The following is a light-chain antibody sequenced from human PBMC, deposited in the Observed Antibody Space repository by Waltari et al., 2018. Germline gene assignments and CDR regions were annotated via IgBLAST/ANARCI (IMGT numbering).Light chain of an antibody. Sequence: EIVLTQSPGTLSLSPGERATLSCRVSHGVSRSLAWYQQKPGQAPRLLIYGASNRATGIPDRFSGSGSGTDFSLTISRLEPEDFAVYYCQHYVRLPATFGQGTKVEIK. J-gene: IGKJ1*01. CDR2: GAS. V-gene: IGKV3-20*01. CDR1: HGVSRS. CDR3: QHYVRLPAT.